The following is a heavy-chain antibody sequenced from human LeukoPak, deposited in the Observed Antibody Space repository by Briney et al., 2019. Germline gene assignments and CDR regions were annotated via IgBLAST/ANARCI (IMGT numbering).Heavy chain of an antibody. V-gene: IGHV4-39*01. CDR3: ARIAVAGTNLDY. D-gene: IGHD6-19*01. CDR1: GGSISSSSYY. CDR2: IYYSGST. J-gene: IGHJ4*02. Sequence: SETLSLTCTVSGGSISSSSYYWGWTRQPPGKGLEWIGSIYYSGSTYYNPSLKSRVTISVDTSKNQFSLKLSSVTAADTAVYYCARIAVAGTNLDYWGQGTLVTVSS.